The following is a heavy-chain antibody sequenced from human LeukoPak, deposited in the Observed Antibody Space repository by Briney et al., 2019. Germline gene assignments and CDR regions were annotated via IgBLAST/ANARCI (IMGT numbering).Heavy chain of an antibody. Sequence: SETLSLACSVSGGSISISRSYWGWIRQPPGKGLEWIGSIYSSETTYYHASLKSRVTISVDTSKNQFSLKLSSVTAADTAVYYCARLLVYGSGGEAFDYWGEGILVTVSS. CDR1: GGSISISRSY. J-gene: IGHJ4*02. V-gene: IGHV4-39*01. CDR2: IYSSETT. D-gene: IGHD3-10*01. CDR3: ARLLVYGSGGEAFDY.